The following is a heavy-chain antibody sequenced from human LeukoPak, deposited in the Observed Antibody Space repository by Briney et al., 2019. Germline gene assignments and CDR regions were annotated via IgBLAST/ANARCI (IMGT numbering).Heavy chain of an antibody. J-gene: IGHJ6*02. CDR2: IWYDRTNK. CDR1: GFTFSNYG. D-gene: IGHD6-19*01. Sequence: GSLRLSCAASGFTFSNYGMHWVRQAPGKGLEWVAVIWYDRTNKYYADSVKGRFTISRDNSKNTLYLQMNSLRAEDTAVYYCARDPGIAVAGIYYYYGMDVWGQGTTVTVSS. V-gene: IGHV3-33*01. CDR3: ARDPGIAVAGIYYYYGMDV.